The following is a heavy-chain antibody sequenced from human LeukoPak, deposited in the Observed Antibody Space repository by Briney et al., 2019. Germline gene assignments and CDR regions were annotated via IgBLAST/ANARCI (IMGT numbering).Heavy chain of an antibody. D-gene: IGHD2-2*01. CDR2: VGGSGVKT. J-gene: IGHJ4*02. CDR1: GFTLSNYA. CDR3: AKRGDCSGTCTYDY. Sequence: PGGSLRLSCAASGFTLSNYAIHWVRQAPGKGLEWVSIVGGSGVKTYYADSVKGRFTISRDNSKNTVYLQMNSLRAEDTAVYYCAKRGDCSGTCTYDYWGQGTLVTVSS. V-gene: IGHV3-23*01.